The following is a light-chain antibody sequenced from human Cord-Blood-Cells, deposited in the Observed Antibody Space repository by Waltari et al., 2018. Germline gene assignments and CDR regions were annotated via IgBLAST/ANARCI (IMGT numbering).Light chain of an antibody. Sequence: SALPHPRSVSGSPGQSVTISSTGTTSDVGGYNYVSWYQQPPGKAPKLMIYDVSKRPAGVPDRFSGSKSGNTASLTISGLQAEDEADCYCCSYAGSYTWVFGGGTKLTVL. CDR1: TSDVGGYNY. CDR3: CSYAGSYTWV. V-gene: IGLV2-11*01. J-gene: IGLJ3*02. CDR2: DVS.